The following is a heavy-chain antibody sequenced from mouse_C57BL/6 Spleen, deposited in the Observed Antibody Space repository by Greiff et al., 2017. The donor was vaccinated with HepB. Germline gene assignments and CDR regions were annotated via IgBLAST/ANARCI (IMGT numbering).Heavy chain of an antibody. J-gene: IGHJ3*01. Sequence: EVQLQQSGPELVKPGASVKMSCKASGYTFTDYNMHWVKQSHGKSLEWIGYINPNNGGTSYNQKFKGKATSTVNKSSSTAYMELRSLTSEDSAVYYCARESGGYYVGVTWFAYWGQGTLVTVSA. V-gene: IGHV1-22*01. CDR3: ARESGGYYVGVTWFAY. CDR2: INPNNGGT. CDR1: GYTFTDYN. D-gene: IGHD2-3*01.